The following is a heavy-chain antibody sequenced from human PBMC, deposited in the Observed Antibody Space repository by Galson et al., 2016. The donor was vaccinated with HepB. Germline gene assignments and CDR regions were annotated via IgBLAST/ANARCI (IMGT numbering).Heavy chain of an antibody. CDR2: IDGPTPNA. V-gene: IGHV3-23*01. Sequence: SLRLSCAASGFTFRNYALSWVRRGPGKGLEWVSHIDGPTPNAHYADSVRGRFSIYRDNSRDTLYLQMDSLTAEDSAIYYCTTWPSHHFDYWGQGTRVTVSS. J-gene: IGHJ4*02. CDR1: GFTFRNYA. CDR3: TTWPSHHFDY.